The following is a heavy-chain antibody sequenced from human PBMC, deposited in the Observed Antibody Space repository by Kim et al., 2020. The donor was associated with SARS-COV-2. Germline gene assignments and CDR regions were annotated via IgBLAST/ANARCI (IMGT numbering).Heavy chain of an antibody. Sequence: GGSLRLSCAASGFTFSSQAMHWVRQAPGKGLEWEAIIWYDGSNKYYADSVKGRFTISRDNSKNTLYLQMNSLRDEDTALYYCATASSRFWTLFDYWGEGSLVTVHS. J-gene: IGHJ4*02. CDR1: GFTFSSQA. CDR2: IWYDGSNK. V-gene: IGHV3-33*01. CDR3: ATASSRFWTLFDY. D-gene: IGHD3-3*01.